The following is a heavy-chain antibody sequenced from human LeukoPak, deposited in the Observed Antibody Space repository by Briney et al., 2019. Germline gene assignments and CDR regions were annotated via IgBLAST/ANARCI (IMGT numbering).Heavy chain of an antibody. CDR1: GGSFSGYY. CDR3: ATTFLDTAMVKGGNWSDP. J-gene: IGHJ5*02. Sequence: SETLSLTCAVYGGSFSGYYWSWIRQPPGKGLEWIGEINHSGGTNYNPSLKSRVTISVDTSKNQFSLKLSSVTAADTAVYYCATTFLDTAMVKGGNWSDPWGQGTLVTVSS. CDR2: INHSGGT. D-gene: IGHD5-18*01. V-gene: IGHV4-34*01.